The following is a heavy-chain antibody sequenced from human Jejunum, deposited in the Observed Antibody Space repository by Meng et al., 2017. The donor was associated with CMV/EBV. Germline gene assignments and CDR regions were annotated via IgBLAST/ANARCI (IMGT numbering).Heavy chain of an antibody. CDR3: ARDHLLVRTDDYNYDY. CDR2: ISSGSGSTI. J-gene: IGHJ4*02. Sequence: FSFSDSYMGWIRQAPGKGLEWISYISSGSGSTIFYADSVKGRFTISRDNAKNSLYLQMDGLRAEDTAVYYCARDHLLVRTDDYNYDYWGQGTLVTVSS. V-gene: IGHV3-11*01. D-gene: IGHD5-24*01. CDR1: FSFSDSY.